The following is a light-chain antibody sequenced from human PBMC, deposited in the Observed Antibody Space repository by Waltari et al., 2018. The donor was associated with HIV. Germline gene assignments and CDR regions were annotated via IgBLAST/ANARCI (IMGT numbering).Light chain of an antibody. J-gene: IGLJ2*01. CDR3: CTYAVIVV. CDR2: DVT. Sequence: QSALTQPASVSGSPGQSSTISCTGASSDLGHYNFVSWYQQHPGKVHKPLIFDVTKRPSGVSDLFSGSKSGNTASLTISGLQAEDEADYYCCTYAVIVVFGGGTKLTVL. V-gene: IGLV2-23*02. CDR1: SSDLGHYNF.